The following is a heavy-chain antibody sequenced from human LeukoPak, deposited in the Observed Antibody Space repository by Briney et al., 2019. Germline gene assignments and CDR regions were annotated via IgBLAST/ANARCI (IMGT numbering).Heavy chain of an antibody. V-gene: IGHV3-23*01. J-gene: IGHJ4*02. Sequence: GGSLRLSCAASGFTFSSYAMSWVRQAPGKGLEWVSAISGSGGSTYYADSVKGRFTISRDNSKNTLYLQMSSLRAEDTAVYYCARSSSAVAGSALDYWGQGTLVTVSS. CDR1: GFTFSSYA. D-gene: IGHD2-15*01. CDR3: ARSSSAVAGSALDY. CDR2: ISGSGGST.